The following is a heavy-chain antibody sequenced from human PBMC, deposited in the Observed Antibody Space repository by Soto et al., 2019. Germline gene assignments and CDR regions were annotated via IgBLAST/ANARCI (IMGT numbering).Heavy chain of an antibody. J-gene: IGHJ6*03. CDR2: IVVGSGNT. V-gene: IGHV1-58*02. CDR3: AAFMVPTQQLVDYYMDV. CDR1: GYTFTGYY. D-gene: IGHD6-13*01. Sequence: GASVKVSCKASGYTFTGYYMHWVRQARGQRLEWIGWIVVGSGNTNYAQKFQERVTITRDMSTSTAYMELSSLRSEDTAVYYCAAFMVPTQQLVDYYMDVWGKGTTVTVSS.